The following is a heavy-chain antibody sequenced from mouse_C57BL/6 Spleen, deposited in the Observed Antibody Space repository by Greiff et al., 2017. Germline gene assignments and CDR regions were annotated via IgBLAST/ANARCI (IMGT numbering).Heavy chain of an antibody. CDR3: ARSPSYYDYADYLDY. CDR1: GYTFTSYW. Sequence: QVQLQQPGAELVRPGSSVKLSCKASGYTFTSYWMDWVKQRPGQGLEWIGNIYPSDSETHYNQKFKDKATLTVDKSSSTAYMQLSSLTSEDSAVYYCARSPSYYDYADYLDYWGKGTTLTVSS. V-gene: IGHV1-61*01. CDR2: IYPSDSET. J-gene: IGHJ2*01. D-gene: IGHD2-4*01.